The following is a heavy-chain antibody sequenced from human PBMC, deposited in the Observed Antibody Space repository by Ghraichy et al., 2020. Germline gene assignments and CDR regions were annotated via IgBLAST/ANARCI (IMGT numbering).Heavy chain of an antibody. CDR1: GFTFSDHY. V-gene: IGHV3-72*01. CDR3: ARGKGVVVAPPGSYYYYGMDV. CDR2: TRNKANSYTI. J-gene: IGHJ6*02. D-gene: IGHD2-2*01. Sequence: LSLTCAASGFTFSDHYMDWVRQAPGKGLEWVGRTRNKANSYTIEYAASVKGRFTISRDDSKSSLYLQMNSLKTEDTAVYYCARGKGVVVAPPGSYYYYGMDVWGQGTTVTVSS.